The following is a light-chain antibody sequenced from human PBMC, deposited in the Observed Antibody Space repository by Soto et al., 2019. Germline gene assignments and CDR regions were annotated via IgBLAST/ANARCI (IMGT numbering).Light chain of an antibody. CDR2: GSS. CDR1: QSVGSNS. V-gene: IGKV3-20*01. Sequence: EVVLTQSPGTLSLSPGERATLSCRASQSVGSNSLAWYQQKPGQAPRLLIYGSSSRATGIPDRFSGSGSGTDFTLTVSRLEPEDFAVYYCQQYGSSPRTVGQGTKVDSK. J-gene: IGKJ1*01. CDR3: QQYGSSPRT.